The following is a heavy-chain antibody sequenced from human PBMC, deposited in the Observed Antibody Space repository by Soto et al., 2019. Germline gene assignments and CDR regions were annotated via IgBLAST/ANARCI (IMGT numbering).Heavy chain of an antibody. CDR1: GGSISSYY. J-gene: IGHJ4*02. D-gene: IGHD6-13*01. CDR3: ARRYSSSFDY. Sequence: SETPSLTCTVSGGSISSYYWSWIRQPPGKGLEWIGYIYYSGSTNYNPSLKSRVTISVDTSKNQFSLKLSSVTAADTAVYYCARRYSSSFDYWGQGTLVTVSS. CDR2: IYYSGST. V-gene: IGHV4-59*08.